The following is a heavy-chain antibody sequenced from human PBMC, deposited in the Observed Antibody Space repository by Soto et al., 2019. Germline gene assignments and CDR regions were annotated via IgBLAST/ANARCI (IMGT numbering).Heavy chain of an antibody. V-gene: IGHV1-18*01. CDR1: GYTFTSYG. J-gene: IGHJ6*03. D-gene: IGHD2-2*01. CDR3: ARLYCSSTSCPLYYYYYYYMDF. Sequence: ASEKVSCKASGYTFTSYGISWVRQAPGQGHERMGWISAYNGNTNYAQKLQGRVTMTTDTSTSTAYMELRSLRSDDTAVYYCARLYCSSTSCPLYYYYYYYMDFSGKGTTVTVSS. CDR2: ISAYNGNT.